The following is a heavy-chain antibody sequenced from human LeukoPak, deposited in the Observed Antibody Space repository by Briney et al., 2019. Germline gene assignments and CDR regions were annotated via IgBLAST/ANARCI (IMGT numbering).Heavy chain of an antibody. D-gene: IGHD5-18*01. J-gene: IGHJ4*02. CDR3: ARLDTAMLYFDY. CDR2: IYYSGST. V-gene: IGHV4-59*08. Sequence: SETLSLTCTVSGGSINSYYWSWSRQPPGKGLEWIGYIYYSGSTNYNPSLRSRVTFSVDTSKNQFSLKLSSVTAADTAVYYCARLDTAMLYFDYWGQGALVTVSS. CDR1: GGSINSYY.